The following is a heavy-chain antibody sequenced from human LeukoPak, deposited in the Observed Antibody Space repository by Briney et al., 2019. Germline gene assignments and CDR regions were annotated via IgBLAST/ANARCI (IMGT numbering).Heavy chain of an antibody. CDR3: ARQTTLTGFAGGLGFNY. D-gene: IGHD1-1*01. CDR1: GGSISGWY. J-gene: IGHJ4*02. CDR2: IYGSGST. Sequence: TSETLSLTCSVSGGSISGWYWSWIRRPPGKGLEWIGDIYGSGSTKSNDSLKSRVTISLDTSRNRISLNLTSVTATDTAVYYCARQTTLTGFAGGLGFNYWGPGTLVTVSS. V-gene: IGHV4-59*08.